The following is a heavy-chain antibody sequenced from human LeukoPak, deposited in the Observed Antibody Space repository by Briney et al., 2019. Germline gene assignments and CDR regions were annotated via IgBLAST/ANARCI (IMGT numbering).Heavy chain of an antibody. CDR1: GYTFTSYG. CDR3: ARDKPIYCDYLEFDY. CDR2: ISAYNGNT. D-gene: IGHD4-17*01. J-gene: IGHJ4*02. Sequence: ASVKVSCKASGYTFTSYGISWVRQAPGQGLEWMGWISAYNGNTNYAQKLQGRVTMTTDTSTSTAYMELRSLRSDDTAVYYCARDKPIYCDYLEFDYWGQGTLVTVSS. V-gene: IGHV1-18*01.